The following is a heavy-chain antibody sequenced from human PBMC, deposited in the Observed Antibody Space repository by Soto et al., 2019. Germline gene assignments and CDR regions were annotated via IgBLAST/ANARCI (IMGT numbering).Heavy chain of an antibody. J-gene: IGHJ6*02. CDR1: GGSISSYY. D-gene: IGHD3-10*01. CDR3: ARQGFGPLHGLVGV. V-gene: IGHV4-59*08. Sequence: QVQLQESGPGLVKPSETMSLSCTVSGGSISSYYWSWFRQSPGKRMEWIGYVHHSWSSSYNPSLQSRVAISVDTAKSQFSLKVASVTATDTAVYYGARQGFGPLHGLVGVWGQGTTVTVSS. CDR2: VHHSWSS.